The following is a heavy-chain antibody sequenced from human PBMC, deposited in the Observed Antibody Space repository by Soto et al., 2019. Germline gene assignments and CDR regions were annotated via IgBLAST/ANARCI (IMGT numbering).Heavy chain of an antibody. CDR3: ASFTPGWSYFDY. CDR2: IYYSGST. V-gene: IGHV4-59*01. Sequence: PSETLSLTCTVSGGSISSDYWSWSRQPPGKGLEWIGYIYYSGSTNYNPSLKSRVTISVDTSKNQFSLKLSSVTAADTAVYYCASFTPGWSYFDYWGQGTLVTVSS. J-gene: IGHJ4*02. CDR1: GGSISSDY. D-gene: IGHD2-15*01.